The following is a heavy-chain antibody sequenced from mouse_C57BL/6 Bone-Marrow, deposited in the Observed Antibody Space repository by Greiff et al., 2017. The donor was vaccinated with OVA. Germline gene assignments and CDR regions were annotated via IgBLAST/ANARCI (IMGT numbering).Heavy chain of an antibody. V-gene: IGHV1-59*01. J-gene: IGHJ2*01. CDR1: GYTFTSYW. CDR3: ARRGGRSLGGY. Sequence: QVQLQQPGAELVRPGTSVKLSCKASGYTFTSYWMHWVKQRPGQSLEWIGVIDPSDSYTNYNQKFKGKATLTVDTSSSTAYMQLSSLTSEDSAVYYCARRGGRSLGGYWGQGTTLTVSS. CDR2: IDPSDSYT. D-gene: IGHD1-1*01.